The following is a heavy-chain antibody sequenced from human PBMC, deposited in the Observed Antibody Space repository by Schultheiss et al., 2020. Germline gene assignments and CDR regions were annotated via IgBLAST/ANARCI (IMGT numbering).Heavy chain of an antibody. V-gene: IGHV4-61*01. CDR2: IYYSGST. D-gene: IGHD2-2*01. CDR3: ASDTEARYCSSTSCYGGNWFDP. J-gene: IGHJ5*02. CDR1: GGSVSSGSYY. Sequence: SATLSLTCTVSGGSVSSGSYYWSWIRQPPGKGLEWIGYIYYSGSTNYNPSLKSRVTISVDTSKNQFSLKLSSVTAADTAVYYCASDTEARYCSSTSCYGGNWFDPWGQGTLVTVAS.